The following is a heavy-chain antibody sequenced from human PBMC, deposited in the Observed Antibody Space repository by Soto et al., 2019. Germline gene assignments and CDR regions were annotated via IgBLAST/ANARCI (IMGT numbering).Heavy chain of an antibody. D-gene: IGHD3-3*01. CDR3: ARELFTIPRGGGYYYYYGMDV. V-gene: IGHV7-4-1*01. J-gene: IGHJ6*02. Sequence: ASVKVSCKASGYTFTSYAMNWVRQAPGQGLEWMGWINTNTGNPTYAQGFTGRFVFSLDTSVSTAYLQICSLKAEDTAVYYCARELFTIPRGGGYYYYYGMDVWGQGTTVTVSS. CDR1: GYTFTSYA. CDR2: INTNTGNP.